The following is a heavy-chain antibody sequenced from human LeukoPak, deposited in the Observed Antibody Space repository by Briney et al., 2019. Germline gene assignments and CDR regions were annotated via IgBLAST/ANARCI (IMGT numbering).Heavy chain of an antibody. J-gene: IGHJ4*02. CDR2: IYSGGST. V-gene: IGHV3-66*01. Sequence: TGGSLRLSCAASGFTVSSNYMSWVRQAPGKGLEWVSVIYSGGSTYYADSVKGRFTVSRDNSKNTLYLQMNSLRAEDTAVYYCARTSGSYYDPFDYWGQGTLVTVSS. CDR1: GFTVSSNY. D-gene: IGHD1-26*01. CDR3: ARTSGSYYDPFDY.